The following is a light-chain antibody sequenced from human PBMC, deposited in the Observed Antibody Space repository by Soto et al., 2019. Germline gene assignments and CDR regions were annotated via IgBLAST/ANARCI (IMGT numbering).Light chain of an antibody. CDR3: QQYGSSQYT. Sequence: EIVLTQSPGTLSLSPGERATLSCRASQSVSSSYLDWYQQKPGQAPRLLIYGASSRATGIPDRFSGSGSGTDFTLTISRLEPADFAVYYWQQYGSSQYTFGQGTKLEIK. J-gene: IGKJ2*01. V-gene: IGKV3-20*01. CDR1: QSVSSSY. CDR2: GAS.